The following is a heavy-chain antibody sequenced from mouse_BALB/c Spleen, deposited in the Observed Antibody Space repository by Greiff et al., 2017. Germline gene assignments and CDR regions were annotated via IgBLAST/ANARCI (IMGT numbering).Heavy chain of an antibody. V-gene: IGHV1S135*01. J-gene: IGHJ2*01. Sequence: VQLQQSGPELMKPGASVKISCKASGYSFTSYYMHWVKQSHGKSLEWIGYIDPFNGGTSYNQKFKGKATLTIDKSSSTAYMQLGSLTSKDSAVYYFSRSGNYGYYFDYWGQGTTLTVSS. D-gene: IGHD1-1*01. CDR2: IDPFNGGT. CDR3: SRSGNYGYYFDY. CDR1: GYSFTSYY.